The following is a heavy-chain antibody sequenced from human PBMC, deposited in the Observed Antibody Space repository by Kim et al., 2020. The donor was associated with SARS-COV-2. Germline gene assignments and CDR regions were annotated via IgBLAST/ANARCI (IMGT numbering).Heavy chain of an antibody. CDR2: INTGNGNT. J-gene: IGHJ4*02. CDR3: ASGRGGGYSYGYGY. V-gene: IGHV1-3*04. CDR1: GYTFTSYA. Sequence: ASVKVSCKASGYTFTSYAMHWVRQAPGQRLEWMGWINTGNGNTKYSQKFQGRVTITRDTSASTAYMELSSLRSEDTAVYYCASGRGGGYSYGYGYWGQGTLVTVSS. D-gene: IGHD5-18*01.